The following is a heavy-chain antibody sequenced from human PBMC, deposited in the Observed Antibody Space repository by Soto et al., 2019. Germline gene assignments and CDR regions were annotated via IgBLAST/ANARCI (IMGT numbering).Heavy chain of an antibody. CDR2: ISGYNGNT. V-gene: IGHV1-18*01. CDR1: GYTFRSYG. J-gene: IGHJ6*03. D-gene: IGHD4-4*01. Sequence: QVQLVQSGTEVKKPGASVKVSCKASGYTFRSYGISWVRQAPGQGPEWMGGISGYNGNTHYPQKFQGKVTMTPDTSTSTAYMELRSLRSDDTAVYYCAKADSNYAGRFSYYYMDVWGNGTLVTVSS. CDR3: AKADSNYAGRFSYYYMDV.